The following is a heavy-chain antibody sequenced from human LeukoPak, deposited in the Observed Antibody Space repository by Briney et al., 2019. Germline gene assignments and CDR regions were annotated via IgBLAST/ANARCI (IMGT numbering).Heavy chain of an antibody. D-gene: IGHD2-15*01. V-gene: IGHV4-38-2*02. CDR1: GYSISRGYY. Sequence: SETLSLTCAVSGYSISRGYYWGWIRQPPGKGLEWIGSIYHSGSTYYNPSLKSRVTISVDTSKNQFSLKLSSVTAADTAVYYCARELGYCSGGSCQPDYFDYWGQGTLVTVSA. CDR2: IYHSGST. CDR3: ARELGYCSGGSCQPDYFDY. J-gene: IGHJ4*02.